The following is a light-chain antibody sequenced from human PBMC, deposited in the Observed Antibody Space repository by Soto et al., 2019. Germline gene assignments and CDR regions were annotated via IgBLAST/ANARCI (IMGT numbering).Light chain of an antibody. CDR3: QHLSILPLP. V-gene: IGKV3D-15*01. CDR2: GAS. CDR1: QSVSSK. Sequence: VVRESPGTLSVSPEDRATLTCRASQSVSSKLAWYQQKPGQAPRLLIYGASTRATGIPARFSGSGSGTEFTLSISSLQSEDFAVYYCQHLSILPLPFGGGTKVDIK. J-gene: IGKJ4*01.